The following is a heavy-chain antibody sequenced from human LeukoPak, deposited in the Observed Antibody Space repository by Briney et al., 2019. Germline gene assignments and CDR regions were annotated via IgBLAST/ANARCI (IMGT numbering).Heavy chain of an antibody. CDR3: ARSSGAFDY. J-gene: IGHJ4*02. CDR1: GDSISSSY. V-gene: IGHV4-59*01. CDR2: IYFTGIT. Sequence: PSETLSLTCTVSGDSISSSYWSWIRQPPGKGLEWIGYIYFTGITNYNPSPRSRVTMSLDTSKNQFSLKLNSVTAADTAVYYCARSSGAFDYWGQGALVTVSS.